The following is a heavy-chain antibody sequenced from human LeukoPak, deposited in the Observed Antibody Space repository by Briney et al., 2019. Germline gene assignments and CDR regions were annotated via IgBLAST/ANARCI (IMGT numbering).Heavy chain of an antibody. V-gene: IGHV4-39*01. CDR1: GGSISSSSYY. Sequence: SETLSLTCTVSGGSISSSSYYWGWIRQPPGKGLEWIGSIHYSGSTYYNPSLKSRVTISVDTSKNQFSLKLSSVTAADTAVYYCARHAVYYDILTGYYPYYFDYWGQGTLVTVSS. CDR3: ARHAVYYDILTGYYPYYFDY. D-gene: IGHD3-9*01. CDR2: IHYSGST. J-gene: IGHJ4*02.